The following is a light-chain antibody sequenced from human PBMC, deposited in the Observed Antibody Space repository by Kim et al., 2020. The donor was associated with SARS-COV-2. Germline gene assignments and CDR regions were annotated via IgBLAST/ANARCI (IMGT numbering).Light chain of an antibody. CDR3: QVWDTSIACV. CDR2: RDD. Sequence: SYELTQPLSVSVALGQTARITCGGNNIGSKNVHWYQQKPGQAPVLVIYRDDNRPSGIPERFSGSNSGNTATLTISRAQAGDEADYYCQVWDTSIACVFGTGTKVTVL. J-gene: IGLJ1*01. V-gene: IGLV3-9*01. CDR1: NIGSKN.